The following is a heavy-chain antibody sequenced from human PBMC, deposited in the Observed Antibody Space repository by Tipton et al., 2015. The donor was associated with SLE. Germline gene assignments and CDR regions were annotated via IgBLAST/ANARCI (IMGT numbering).Heavy chain of an antibody. V-gene: IGHV4-34*01. CDR1: GGSFSGYY. Sequence: TLSLTCAVYGGSFSGYYWSWIRQPPGKGLEWIGEISHSGSTNYSPSLKSRVTISVDTSKNQFSLKLSSVTAADTAVYYCARIRGSGYDYGGFDYWGQGTLVTVSS. D-gene: IGHD5-12*01. CDR3: ARIRGSGYDYGGFDY. CDR2: ISHSGST. J-gene: IGHJ4*02.